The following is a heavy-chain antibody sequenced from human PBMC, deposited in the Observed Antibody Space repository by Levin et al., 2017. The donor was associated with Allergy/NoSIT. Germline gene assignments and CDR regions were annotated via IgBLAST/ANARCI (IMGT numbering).Heavy chain of an antibody. J-gene: IGHJ6*02. CDR2: IGTAGDT. CDR1: GFTFSSYD. Sequence: ETLSLTCAASGFTFSSYDMHWVRQATGKGLEWVSAIGTAGDTYYPGSVKGRFTISRENAKNSLYLQMNSLRAGDTAVYYCARMSGGFSSSWYHLNYYYGMDVWGQGTTVTVSS. D-gene: IGHD6-13*01. V-gene: IGHV3-13*01. CDR3: ARMSGGFSSSWYHLNYYYGMDV.